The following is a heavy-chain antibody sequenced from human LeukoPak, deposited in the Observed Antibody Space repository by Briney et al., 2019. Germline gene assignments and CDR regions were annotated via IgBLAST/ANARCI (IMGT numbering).Heavy chain of an antibody. Sequence: ASVKVSCKASGYTFTGYYMHWVRQAPGQGLEWMGWINPNSGGTNYAQKFQGRVTMTRDTSISTAYMELSRLRSDDTAVYYCARVNRGGDQRRWFDPWGQGTLVTVSS. J-gene: IGHJ5*02. CDR2: INPNSGGT. D-gene: IGHD2-21*02. V-gene: IGHV1-2*02. CDR1: GYTFTGYY. CDR3: ARVNRGGDQRRWFDP.